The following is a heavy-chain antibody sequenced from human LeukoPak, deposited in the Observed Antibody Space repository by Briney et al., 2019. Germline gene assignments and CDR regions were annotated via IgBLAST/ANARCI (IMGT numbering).Heavy chain of an antibody. CDR2: IWYDESNK. CDR3: AKSSYYDASGYYREYYFDY. D-gene: IGHD3-22*01. J-gene: IGHJ4*02. V-gene: IGHV3-33*06. CDR1: GFMFSNYG. Sequence: GGSLRLSCATSGFMFSNYGMHWARQAPGKGLEWVAVIWYDESNKYYADSVKGRFTISRDNSKNTLYLQMNSLRAEDTAVYYCAKSSYYDASGYYREYYFDYWGQGTLVTVSS.